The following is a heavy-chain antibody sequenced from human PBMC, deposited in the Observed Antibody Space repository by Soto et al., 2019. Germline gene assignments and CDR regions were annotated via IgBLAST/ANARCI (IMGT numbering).Heavy chain of an antibody. J-gene: IGHJ6*02. CDR1: GFTFSDHY. CDR3: AREGNPLDV. V-gene: IGHV3-72*01. CDR2: TRNKANSYTT. D-gene: IGHD4-4*01. Sequence: EVQLVESGGGLVQPGGSLRLSCAASGFTFSDHYMDWVRQAPGKGLEWVGRTRNKANSYTTEYAASVKGRFTISRDDSKNSLYLQMNSLKTEDTAVYYCAREGNPLDVWGQGTTVTVSS.